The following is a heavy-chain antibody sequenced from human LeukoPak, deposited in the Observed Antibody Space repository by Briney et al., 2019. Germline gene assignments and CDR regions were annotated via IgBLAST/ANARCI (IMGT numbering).Heavy chain of an antibody. CDR3: AREDHSPPYFDY. Sequence: SETLSLTCTVSGYSISSGYYWGWIRQPPGKGLEWIGSIYHSGSTYYNPSLKSRVTISVDTSKNQFSLKLSSVTAADTAVYYCAREDHSPPYFDYWGQGTLVTVSS. CDR1: GYSISSGYY. V-gene: IGHV4-38-2*02. CDR2: IYHSGST. J-gene: IGHJ4*02. D-gene: IGHD2-15*01.